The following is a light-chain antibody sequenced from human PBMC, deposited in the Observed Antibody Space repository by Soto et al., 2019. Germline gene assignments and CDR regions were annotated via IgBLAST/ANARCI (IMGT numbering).Light chain of an antibody. CDR1: ESVRDNY. CDR2: GAS. CDR3: QQYGSSPLT. Sequence: EIVFTQSPGTLSLSPGERATLSCRASESVRDNYLAWYQQRSGQAPRLVIYGASSRASAVPDRFSGSGSGADFTLTISRXEPEDFAVYYCQQYGSSPLTFGGGTKVDIK. V-gene: IGKV3-20*01. J-gene: IGKJ4*01.